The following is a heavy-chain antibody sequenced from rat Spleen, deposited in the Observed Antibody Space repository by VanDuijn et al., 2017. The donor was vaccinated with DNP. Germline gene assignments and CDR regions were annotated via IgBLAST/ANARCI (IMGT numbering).Heavy chain of an antibody. CDR2: INKDSSTI. D-gene: IGHD1-11*01. V-gene: IGHV4-2*01. Sequence: EVKLVESGGGLVQPGSSLKLSCAASGFNFNDYWMGWVRQAPGKGLEWIGQINKDSSTISYSPSLKDKLAISRDSAQNTLYLQMSKLGSEDTAIYYCAKGPNYGGYAEYFDYWGQGVTVTVSS. CDR1: GFNFNDYW. J-gene: IGHJ2*01. CDR3: AKGPNYGGYAEYFDY.